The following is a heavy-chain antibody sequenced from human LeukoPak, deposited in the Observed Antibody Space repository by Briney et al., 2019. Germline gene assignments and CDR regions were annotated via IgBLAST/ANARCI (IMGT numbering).Heavy chain of an antibody. CDR3: AKDTTRGVFDY. D-gene: IGHD3-10*01. V-gene: IGHV3-9*01. CDR1: GFTFDDYA. Sequence: PGRSLRLSCAASGFTFDDYAMHWVRQAPGKGLEWVSGISWNSGSIGYADSVKGRFTISRDNAKNSLYLQMNSLRAEDTAVYYCAKDTTRGVFDYWGQGTLVTVSS. J-gene: IGHJ4*02. CDR2: ISWNSGSI.